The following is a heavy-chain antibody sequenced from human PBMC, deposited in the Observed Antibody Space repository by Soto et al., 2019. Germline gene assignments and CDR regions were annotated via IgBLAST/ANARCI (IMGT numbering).Heavy chain of an antibody. V-gene: IGHV1-46*01. CDR2: INPSGGST. CDR3: ARYSSGYYYGMDV. J-gene: IGHJ6*02. CDR1: GYTFTSYY. Sequence: ASVKVSCKASGYTFTSYYMHWVRQAPGQGLEWMGIINPSGGSTSYAQKFQGRVTMTRDTSTSTVYMELGSLRSEDTAVYYCARYSSGYYYGMDVWGQGTTVTVSS. D-gene: IGHD6-19*01.